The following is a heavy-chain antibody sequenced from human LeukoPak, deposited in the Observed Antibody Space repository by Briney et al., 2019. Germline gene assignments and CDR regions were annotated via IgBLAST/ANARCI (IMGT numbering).Heavy chain of an antibody. V-gene: IGHV3-7*01. CDR2: IQYDGSEK. J-gene: IGHJ5*02. D-gene: IGHD5-12*01. Sequence: GGSLRLSCAASGFTFSNYWMTWVRQAPGKGPEWLANIQYDGSEKYYVDSVKGRFTISRDNANNSLYLVMNSLRAEDTALYYCARGYSGNLWVQGTLVTVSS. CDR3: ARGYSGNL. CDR1: GFTFSNYW.